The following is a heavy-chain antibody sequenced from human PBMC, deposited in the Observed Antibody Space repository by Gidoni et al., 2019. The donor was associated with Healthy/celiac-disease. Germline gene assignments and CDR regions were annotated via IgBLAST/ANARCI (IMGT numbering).Heavy chain of an antibody. CDR1: GFTFSSYD. V-gene: IGHV3-48*03. CDR3: ARDPGIAAAGSI. CDR2: ISSSGSTI. Sequence: EVQLVESGGGLVQPGGSLRLSCAASGFTFSSYDMNWVRQAPGKGLEWVSYISSSGSTIYYADSVKGRFTISRDNAKNSLYLQMNSLRAEDTAVYYCARDPGIAAAGSIWGQGTLVTVSS. J-gene: IGHJ4*02. D-gene: IGHD6-13*01.